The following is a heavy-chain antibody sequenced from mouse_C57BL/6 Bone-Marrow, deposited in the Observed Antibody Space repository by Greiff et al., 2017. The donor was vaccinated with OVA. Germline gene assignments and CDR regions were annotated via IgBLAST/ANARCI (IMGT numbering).Heavy chain of an antibody. J-gene: IGHJ4*01. V-gene: IGHV1-59*01. D-gene: IGHD3-2*01. CDR3: APLDSSVGAMDY. Sequence: VQLQQPGAELVRPGTSVKLSCKASGYTFTSYWMHWVKQRPGQGLEWIGVIDPSDSYTNYNQKFKGKATLTVDTSSSTAYMQLSSLTSEDSAVYYCAPLDSSVGAMDYWGQGTSVTVSS. CDR2: IDPSDSYT. CDR1: GYTFTSYW.